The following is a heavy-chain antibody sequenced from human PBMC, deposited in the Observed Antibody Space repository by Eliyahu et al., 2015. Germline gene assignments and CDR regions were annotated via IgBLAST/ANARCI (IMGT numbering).Heavy chain of an antibody. CDR3: AKKGGYSSGWADY. Sequence: EVQLLESGGGLVQPGGSLRLSCAASGFPFXSFAXSWVRQAPGKGLXWVSSISGGADTXYYADSVKGXFTISRDNSKNTLYMQMDGLRAEDTAIYYCAKKGGYSSGWADYWGQGTLVTVSS. D-gene: IGHD6-19*01. CDR1: GFPFXSFA. V-gene: IGHV3-23*01. J-gene: IGHJ4*02. CDR2: ISGGADTX.